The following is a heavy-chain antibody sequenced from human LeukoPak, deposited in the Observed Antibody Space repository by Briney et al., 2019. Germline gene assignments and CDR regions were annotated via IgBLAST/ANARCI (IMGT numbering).Heavy chain of an antibody. J-gene: IGHJ3*02. CDR1: GFTFSSYD. CDR3: ARDRDGTFDI. V-gene: IGHV3-23*01. CDR2: ISGSGVIT. Sequence: GGSLRLSCAASGFTFSSYDMSWVRQAPGKGLEWVSGISGSGVITYYADSVKGRFTISRDNSKNRLYLQMNSLRPEDTALYYCARDRDGTFDIWGQGTMVTVSS. D-gene: IGHD3-10*01.